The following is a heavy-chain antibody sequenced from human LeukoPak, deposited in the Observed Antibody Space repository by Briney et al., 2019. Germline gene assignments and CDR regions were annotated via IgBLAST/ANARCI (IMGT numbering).Heavy chain of an antibody. J-gene: IGHJ6*02. Sequence: ASVKVSCKASGYTFTSYGISWVRQAPGQGLEWMGWISAYNGNTNYAQKLQGRVTMTTDTSTSTAYMELRSMRSDDTAVYYCARATPTKNYCSSTSCYAPYYYYGMDVWGQGTTVTVSS. D-gene: IGHD2-2*01. V-gene: IGHV1-18*01. CDR2: ISAYNGNT. CDR3: ARATPTKNYCSSTSCYAPYYYYGMDV. CDR1: GYTFTSYG.